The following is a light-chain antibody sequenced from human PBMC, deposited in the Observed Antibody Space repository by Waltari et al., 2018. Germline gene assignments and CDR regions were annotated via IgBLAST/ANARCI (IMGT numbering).Light chain of an antibody. CDR1: SSDVGGYNY. CDR2: EVS. Sequence: QSALTQPASVSGSPGQSITIPCTGTSSDVGGYNYVSWYQQHPGNAPKLMIYEVSNRPSGVSNRLPGSKSGNPASLTISGLQAEDEADYYCSSYTSSSTPYVFGTGTKVTVL. J-gene: IGLJ1*01. CDR3: SSYTSSSTPYV. V-gene: IGLV2-14*01.